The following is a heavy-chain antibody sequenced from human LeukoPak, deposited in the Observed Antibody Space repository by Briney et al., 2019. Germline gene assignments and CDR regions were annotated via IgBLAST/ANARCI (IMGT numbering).Heavy chain of an antibody. V-gene: IGHV3-48*02. Sequence: GGSLRLSCVASGYPFSSYSMNWIRQAPGKGLEWVSYISVSGGVRSYADSVKGRFTISRDDARNSLYLQMNSLKDEDTAVYYCARDRGYFYDQLDYWGQGALVTVSS. D-gene: IGHD2/OR15-2a*01. CDR2: ISVSGGVR. CDR1: GYPFSSYS. CDR3: ARDRGYFYDQLDY. J-gene: IGHJ4*02.